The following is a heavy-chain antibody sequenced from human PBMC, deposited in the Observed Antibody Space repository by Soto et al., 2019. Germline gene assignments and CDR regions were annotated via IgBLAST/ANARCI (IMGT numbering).Heavy chain of an antibody. V-gene: IGHV3-30*19. CDR1: GFTFSSYG. Sequence: PGGSLRLSCAASGFTFSSYGMHWVRQAPGKGLEWVAIISYDGNNNYYADSVKGRFTISRDNSNNMVYLQMNSLRAEDTAAYYCARDRGANYMDVWGKGTTVTVSS. D-gene: IGHD1-26*01. J-gene: IGHJ6*03. CDR2: ISYDGNNN. CDR3: ARDRGANYMDV.